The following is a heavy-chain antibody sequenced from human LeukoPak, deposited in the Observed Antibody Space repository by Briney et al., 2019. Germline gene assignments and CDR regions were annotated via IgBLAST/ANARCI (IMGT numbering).Heavy chain of an antibody. CDR2: ISYDGSNK. Sequence: PGGSLRLSCAASGFTFSSYGMHWVRQAPGKGLEWVAVISYDGSNKYYADSVKGRFTISRDNSKNTLYLQMNSLRAEDTAVYFCARGRAKDYNYDMDVWGQGTTVTVSS. J-gene: IGHJ6*02. CDR3: ARGRAKDYNYDMDV. CDR1: GFTFSSYG. V-gene: IGHV3-30*03.